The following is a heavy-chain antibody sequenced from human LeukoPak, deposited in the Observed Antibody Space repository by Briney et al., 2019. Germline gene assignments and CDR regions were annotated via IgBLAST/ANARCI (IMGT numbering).Heavy chain of an antibody. J-gene: IGHJ4*02. Sequence: GGSLRLSCAASGFTASSNYMSWVRQAPGKGLERVSVIYSGGSTYCADSVKGRFTISRDNSKNTVSLQMNSLRAEDTAVYYCARGSDFWSGYLVYWGQGTLVTVSS. CDR2: IYSGGST. V-gene: IGHV3-53*01. CDR1: GFTASSNY. D-gene: IGHD3-3*01. CDR3: ARGSDFWSGYLVY.